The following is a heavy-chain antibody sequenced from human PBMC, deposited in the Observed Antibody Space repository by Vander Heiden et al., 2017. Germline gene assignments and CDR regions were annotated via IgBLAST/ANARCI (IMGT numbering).Heavy chain of an antibody. V-gene: IGHV3-30-3*01. J-gene: IGHJ4*02. CDR2: ISYDGSNK. CDR1: GLTFSSYA. Sequence: QVQLVESGGGVVQPGRSLRLSCAASGLTFSSYAMHWVRQAPGKGLEWVAVISYDGSNKYYADSVKGRFTISRDNSKNTLYLKMNSLRAEDTAVYYCARGGYSYGGDWCQGTLVTVSS. CDR3: ARGGYSYGGD. D-gene: IGHD5-18*01.